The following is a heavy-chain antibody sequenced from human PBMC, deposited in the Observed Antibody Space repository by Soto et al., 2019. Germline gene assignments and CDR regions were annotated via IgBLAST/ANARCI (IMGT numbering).Heavy chain of an antibody. D-gene: IGHD3-22*01. V-gene: IGHV3-15*01. Sequence: VWSLRLSCTASAVSFHNAWTSRVRHTPGKGLEWLGRVKSNTDGGTTDYAAPVKGRFTISRDDSKNTLYLQMNSLKTEDTAVYYCSPDMIVALDYWGQGTLVTV. CDR3: SPDMIVALDY. CDR1: AVSFHNAW. J-gene: IGHJ4*02. CDR2: VKSNTDGGTT.